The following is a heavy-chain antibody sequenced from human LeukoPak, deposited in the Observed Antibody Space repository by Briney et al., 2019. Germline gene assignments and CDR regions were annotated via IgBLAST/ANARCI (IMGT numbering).Heavy chain of an antibody. CDR2: INHSGST. V-gene: IGHV4-34*01. Sequence: SETLSLTCAVYGGSFSGYYWRWIRQPPGKGLEWIGEINHSGSTSYHPSVKSSVTISVDTSKIQFSLKLSSETAADTAVYYCAGGDGYKVDYWGQGTLVTVSS. CDR1: GGSFSGYY. J-gene: IGHJ4*02. D-gene: IGHD5-24*01. CDR3: AGGDGYKVDY.